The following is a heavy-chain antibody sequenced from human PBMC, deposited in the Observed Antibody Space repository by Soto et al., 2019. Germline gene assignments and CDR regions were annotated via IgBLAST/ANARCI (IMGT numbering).Heavy chain of an antibody. J-gene: IGHJ6*02. Sequence: GASVKVSCKASGCAFSSYAISWVRHAPGQGREWMGGLIPIFGTANCAQQFAGRVTIPASEATPTAYRERRSLRSEDTAVYYCAREGDTAMAIYYYYGMDVWGQGTTVTVSS. CDR3: AREGDTAMAIYYYYGMDV. D-gene: IGHD5-18*01. CDR2: LIPIFGTA. CDR1: GCAFSSYA. V-gene: IGHV1-69*13.